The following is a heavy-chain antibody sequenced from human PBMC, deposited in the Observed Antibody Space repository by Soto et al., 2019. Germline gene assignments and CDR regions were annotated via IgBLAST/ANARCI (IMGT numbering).Heavy chain of an antibody. D-gene: IGHD3-16*01. V-gene: IGHV3-48*02. CDR2: ISGGSGFI. J-gene: IGHJ4*02. CDR1: GFTFISYN. Sequence: EVQLVESGGGLVQPGGSLRLSCTASGFTFISYNLEWVRQPPGRGLEWVSSISGGSGFISYADSFKGRFIISRDNAKNSVFLQMSSRRDEDRAGDCCVRGGGDGRNAFDYWGEGVLVTVSS. CDR3: VRGGGDGRNAFDY.